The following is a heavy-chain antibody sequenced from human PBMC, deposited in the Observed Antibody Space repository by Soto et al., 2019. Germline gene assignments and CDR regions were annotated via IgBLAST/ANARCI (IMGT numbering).Heavy chain of an antibody. CDR1: GFSFSSYG. D-gene: IGHD6-6*01. J-gene: IGHJ6*02. CDR3: ARDLSSSSGYYYGMDV. V-gene: IGHV3-33*01. Sequence: GGSLRLSCAASGFSFSSYGMHWVRQAPGKGLEWVALIWYDGSNKYYADSVKGRFTISRDNSRNTLYLQMNTLRAEDTAVYYCARDLSSSSGYYYGMDVWGQGTTVTVSS. CDR2: IWYDGSNK.